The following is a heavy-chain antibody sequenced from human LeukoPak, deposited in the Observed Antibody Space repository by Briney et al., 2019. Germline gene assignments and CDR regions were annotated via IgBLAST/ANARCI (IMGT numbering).Heavy chain of an antibody. V-gene: IGHV4-30-4*01. CDR1: GGSISSGDYY. D-gene: IGHD2-15*01. Sequence: PSETLSLTCTVSGGSISSGDYYWSWIRQPPGKGLEWIGYIYYIGSTYYNPSLKSRVTIPVDMSKNQFSLKLSSVTAADTAVYYCARDHCSGGSCYGSDAFDIWGQGTMVTVSS. CDR3: ARDHCSGGSCYGSDAFDI. CDR2: IYYIGST. J-gene: IGHJ3*02.